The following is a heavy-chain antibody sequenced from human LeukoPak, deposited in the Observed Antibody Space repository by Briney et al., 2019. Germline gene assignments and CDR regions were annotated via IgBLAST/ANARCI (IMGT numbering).Heavy chain of an antibody. CDR2: INTNTGNP. V-gene: IGHV7-4-1*02. CDR1: GGTFSSYA. D-gene: IGHD6-19*01. Sequence: ASVKVSCKASGGTFSSYAISWVRQAPGQGLEWMGWINTNTGNPTYAQGFTGRFVFSLDTSVSTAYLQISSLKAEDTAVYYCARPGIAVAGRGFGYWGQGTLVTVSS. CDR3: ARPGIAVAGRGFGY. J-gene: IGHJ4*02.